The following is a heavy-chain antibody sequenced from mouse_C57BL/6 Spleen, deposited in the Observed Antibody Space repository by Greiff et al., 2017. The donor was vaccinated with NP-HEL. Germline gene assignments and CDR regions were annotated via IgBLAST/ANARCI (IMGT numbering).Heavy chain of an antibody. J-gene: IGHJ4*01. CDR1: GYAFSSYW. CDR2: IYPGDGDT. V-gene: IGHV1-80*01. CDR3: ARFRSFYAMDD. D-gene: IGHD1-1*01. Sequence: VQLQQSGAELVKPGASVKISCKASGYAFSSYWMNWVKQRPGKGLEWIGQIYPGDGDTNYNGKFKGKATLTADKSSSTAYMQLSSLTSEDSAVYFCARFRSFYAMDDWGQGTSVTVSS.